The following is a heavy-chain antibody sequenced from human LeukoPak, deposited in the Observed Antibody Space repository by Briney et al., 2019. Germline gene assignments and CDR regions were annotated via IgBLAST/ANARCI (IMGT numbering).Heavy chain of an antibody. CDR2: IYYSGST. D-gene: IGHD6-13*01. J-gene: IGHJ4*02. CDR3: ARGAAPVTVGFDY. Sequence: SETPSLTCTVSGGSISSYYWSWIRQSPGKGLEWIGYIYYSGSTNYNPSLKSRVTISVDTSKNQFSLKLSSVTAADTAVYYCARGAAPVTVGFDYWGQGTLVTVSS. CDR1: GGSISSYY. V-gene: IGHV4-59*01.